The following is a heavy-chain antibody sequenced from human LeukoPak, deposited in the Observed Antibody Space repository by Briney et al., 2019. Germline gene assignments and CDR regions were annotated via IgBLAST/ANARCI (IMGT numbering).Heavy chain of an antibody. CDR3: ARSGSYGTDY. D-gene: IGHD1-26*01. CDR2: IYTSGST. Sequence: PSETLSLTCAVYGGSFSGYYWSWIRQPAGKGLEWIGRIYTSGSTNYNPSLKSRVTISVDTSKNQFSLKLSSVTAADTAVYYCARSGSYGTDYWGQGTLVTVSS. J-gene: IGHJ4*02. CDR1: GGSFSGYY. V-gene: IGHV4-59*10.